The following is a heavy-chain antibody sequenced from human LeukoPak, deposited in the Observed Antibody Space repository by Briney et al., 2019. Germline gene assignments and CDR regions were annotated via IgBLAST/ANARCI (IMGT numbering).Heavy chain of an antibody. CDR3: ARDRIAAAGTDYDY. CDR1: GFTFSSYW. V-gene: IGHV3-7*01. J-gene: IGHJ4*02. CDR2: IKQDGSEK. Sequence: GGSLRLSCAASGFTFSSYWMSWVRQAPGKGLEWVANIKQDGSEKYYVDSVKGRFTISRDNAYNSLYLQMNSLRAEDTAVYYCARDRIAAAGTDYDYWGQGALVTVSS. D-gene: IGHD6-13*01.